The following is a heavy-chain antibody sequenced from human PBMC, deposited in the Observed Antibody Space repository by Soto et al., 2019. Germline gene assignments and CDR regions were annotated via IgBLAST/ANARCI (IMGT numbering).Heavy chain of an antibody. CDR1: GYTLTELS. CDR2: FDPEDGET. CDR3: ATGSGSGWHFDY. J-gene: IGHJ4*02. V-gene: IGHV1-24*01. Sequence: ASVKVSCKVSGYTLTELSMHWLRQAPGKGLEWMGGFDPEDGETIYAQKFQGRVTMTEDTSTDTAYMELSSLRSEDTAVYYCATGSGSGWHFDYWGQGTLVTVSS. D-gene: IGHD6-19*01.